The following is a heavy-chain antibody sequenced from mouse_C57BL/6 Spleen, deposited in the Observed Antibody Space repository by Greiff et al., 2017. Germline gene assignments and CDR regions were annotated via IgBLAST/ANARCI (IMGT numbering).Heavy chain of an antibody. CDR2: IDPEDGDT. Sequence: VQLQQSGAELVRPGASVKLSCTASGFNIKDYYMHWVKQRPEQGLEWIGRIDPEDGDTEYAPKFQGKATITADTSYNTAYLQLSSLTSEDTAVYYCTTSSSSPFDYWGQGTTLTVSS. V-gene: IGHV14-1*01. CDR3: TTSSSSPFDY. D-gene: IGHD1-1*01. J-gene: IGHJ2*01. CDR1: GFNIKDYY.